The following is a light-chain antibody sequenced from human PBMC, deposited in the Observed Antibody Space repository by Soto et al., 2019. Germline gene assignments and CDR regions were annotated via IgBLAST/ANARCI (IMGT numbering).Light chain of an antibody. CDR3: QQRSSWPLT. CDR2: DVS. CDR1: QSVRTY. Sequence: EIVLTQSPATLSLSPWERATLSCRASQSVRTYLAWYQQKPGQAPRLLIHDVSDRATGIPARFSGSGPGTDFTLTIGSLEAEDFSVYYCQQRSSWPLTFGGGTKVDI. V-gene: IGKV3-11*01. J-gene: IGKJ4*01.